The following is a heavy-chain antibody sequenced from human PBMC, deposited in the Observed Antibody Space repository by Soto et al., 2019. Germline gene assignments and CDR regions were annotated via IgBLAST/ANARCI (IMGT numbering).Heavy chain of an antibody. CDR2: INAGNGNT. CDR3: ARGITLPTPLDY. D-gene: IGHD1-20*01. V-gene: IGHV1-3*01. CDR1: GYTFTSYA. Sequence: ASVKVSCKASGYTFTSYAMHWVRQAPGQRLEWMGWINAGNGNTKYSQKIQGRVTINRDTSASTAYMELSSLRSEDTAVYYCARGITLPTPLDYWGQGTLVTVSS. J-gene: IGHJ4*02.